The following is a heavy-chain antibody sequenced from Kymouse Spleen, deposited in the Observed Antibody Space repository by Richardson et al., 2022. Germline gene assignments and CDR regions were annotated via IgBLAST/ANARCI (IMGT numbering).Heavy chain of an antibody. Sequence: QVQLQQWGAGLLKPSETLSLTCAVYGGSFSGYYWSWIRQPPGKGLEWIGEINHSGSTNYNPSLKSRVTISVDTSKNQFSLKLSSVTAADTAVYYCARGEELRGWFDPWGQGTLVTVSS. D-gene: IGHD1-7*01. CDR1: GGSFSGYY. V-gene: IGHV4-34*01. CDR2: INHSGST. CDR3: ARGEELRGWFDP. J-gene: IGHJ5*02.